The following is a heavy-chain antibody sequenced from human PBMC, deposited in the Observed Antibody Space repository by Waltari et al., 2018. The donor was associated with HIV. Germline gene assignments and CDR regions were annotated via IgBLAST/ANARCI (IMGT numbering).Heavy chain of an antibody. Sequence: QVQLVQSGAEVKKPGASVKVSCKTSGYTFTGHYMHWVRQAPGQGLEWMGWSNPNSGGTNYVQKFQGRVTMTRDTSISTVYMQLSRLRSDDTAVYYCARHSDGRVFDYWGQGTLVTVSS. V-gene: IGHV1-2*02. D-gene: IGHD2-15*01. CDR1: GYTFTGHY. CDR2: SNPNSGGT. J-gene: IGHJ4*02. CDR3: ARHSDGRVFDY.